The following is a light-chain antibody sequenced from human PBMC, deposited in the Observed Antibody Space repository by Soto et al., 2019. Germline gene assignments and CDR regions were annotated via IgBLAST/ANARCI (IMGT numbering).Light chain of an antibody. Sequence: EIVLTQSPGTLSLSPGERATLSCRSSQSISSNYLAWYQQKAGQAPRLLIYGASKRATGIPDRFSGSGSGRDFTLTITRLEPEDFAVYYCQQYEEQYGISPWTFGQGTRVESK. CDR2: GAS. CDR3: QQYEEQYGISPWT. J-gene: IGKJ1*01. V-gene: IGKV3-20*01. CDR1: QSISSNY.